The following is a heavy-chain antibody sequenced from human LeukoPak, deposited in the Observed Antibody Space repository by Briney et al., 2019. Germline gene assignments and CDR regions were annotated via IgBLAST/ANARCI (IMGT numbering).Heavy chain of an antibody. CDR1: GFTFSSYS. J-gene: IGHJ5*02. Sequence: GGSLRLSCAASGFTFSSYSMNWVRQAPGKGLEWVSSISSSSSYIYYADSVKGRFTISRDNAKNSLYLQMNSLRAEDTAVYYCARGRRARMPLAAAGSGFDPWGQGTLVTVSS. CDR3: ARGRRARMPLAAAGSGFDP. V-gene: IGHV3-21*01. D-gene: IGHD6-13*01. CDR2: ISSSSSYI.